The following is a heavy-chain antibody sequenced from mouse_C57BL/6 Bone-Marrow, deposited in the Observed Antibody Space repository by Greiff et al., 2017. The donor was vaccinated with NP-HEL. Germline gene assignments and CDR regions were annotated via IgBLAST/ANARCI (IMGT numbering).Heavy chain of an antibody. CDR3: AGIYYGNRFAY. D-gene: IGHD2-1*01. CDR1: GYTFTDYN. V-gene: IGHV1-22*01. Sequence: EVQLQQSGPELVKPGASVKMSCKASGYTFTDYNMHWVKQSHGKSLEWIGYINPKNGGTSYNQKFKGKATLTVNKYSSQAYMELRSLTSADSAVYYCAGIYYGNRFAYWGKGTLVTVSA. J-gene: IGHJ3*01. CDR2: INPKNGGT.